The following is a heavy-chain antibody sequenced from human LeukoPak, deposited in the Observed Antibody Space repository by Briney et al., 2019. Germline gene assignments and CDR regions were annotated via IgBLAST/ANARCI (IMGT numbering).Heavy chain of an antibody. Sequence: GTSLRLSCEASGSGMPFSSYGLHWVRQAPGKGLEWVAIIWYDGSNKYYADSVKGRFTISRDNSKNTLYLQMNSLRAEDTAVYYCARGNDILTGYYKSSDTAMVADFDYWGQGTLVTVSS. D-gene: IGHD3-9*01. J-gene: IGHJ4*02. CDR2: IWYDGSNK. CDR1: GSGMPFSSYG. CDR3: ARGNDILTGYYKSSDTAMVADFDY. V-gene: IGHV3-30*19.